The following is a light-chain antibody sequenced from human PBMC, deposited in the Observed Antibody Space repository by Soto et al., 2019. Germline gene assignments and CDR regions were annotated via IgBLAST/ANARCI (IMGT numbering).Light chain of an antibody. V-gene: IGLV1-44*01. CDR3: AAWVDSLNGPV. CDR2: SNN. Sequence: QSVLTQPPSASGTPGQRVTISCSGSSSNIGSNTVNWYQQLPGTAPKLLIYSNNQRPSGVPARFSGSKSATSASLAISGLQAEDEADYYCAAWVDSLNGPVFGGGTQLTVL. CDR1: SSNIGSNT. J-gene: IGLJ3*02.